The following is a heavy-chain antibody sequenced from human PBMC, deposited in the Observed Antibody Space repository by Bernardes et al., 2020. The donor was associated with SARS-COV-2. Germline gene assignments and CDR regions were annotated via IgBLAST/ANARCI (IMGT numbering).Heavy chain of an antibody. CDR2: ISGSGGST. CDR1: GFTFSSYA. V-gene: IGHV3-23*01. J-gene: IGHJ6*02. CDR3: AKDQRLRLGELSLTDYYYYYGMDV. Sequence: GGSLRLSCAASGFTFSSYAMSWVRQAPGKGLEWVSAISGSGGSTYYADSVKGRFTISRDNSKNTLYLQMNSLRAEDTAVYYCAKDQRLRLGELSLTDYYYYYGMDVWGQGTT. D-gene: IGHD3-16*02.